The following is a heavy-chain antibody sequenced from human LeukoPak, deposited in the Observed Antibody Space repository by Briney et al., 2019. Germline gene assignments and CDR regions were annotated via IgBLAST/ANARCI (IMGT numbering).Heavy chain of an antibody. CDR3: ARDTPPHYYGSGSYSPDYYYYYGMDV. J-gene: IGHJ6*02. CDR2: ISAYNGNT. Sequence: ASVKVSCKASGYTFTGYYMHWVRQAPGQGLEWMGWISAYNGNTNYAQKLQGRVTMTTDTSTSTAYMELRSLRSDDTAVYYCARDTPPHYYGSGSYSPDYYYYYGMDVWGQGTTVTVSS. V-gene: IGHV1-18*04. D-gene: IGHD3-10*01. CDR1: GYTFTGYY.